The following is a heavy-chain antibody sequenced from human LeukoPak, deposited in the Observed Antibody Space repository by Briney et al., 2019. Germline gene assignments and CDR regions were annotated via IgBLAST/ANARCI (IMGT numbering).Heavy chain of an antibody. D-gene: IGHD1-26*01. CDR3: ARLDRDSGSYSYYGMDV. CDR1: GYTFTGYY. CDR2: INPNSGGT. J-gene: IGHJ6*02. Sequence: ASVKVSCKAPGYTFTGYYMHWVRQAPGQGLEWMGWINPNSGGTNYAQKFQGRVTMTRDTSISTAYMELSRLRSDDTAVYYCARLDRDSGSYSYYGMDVWGQGTTVTVSS. V-gene: IGHV1-2*02.